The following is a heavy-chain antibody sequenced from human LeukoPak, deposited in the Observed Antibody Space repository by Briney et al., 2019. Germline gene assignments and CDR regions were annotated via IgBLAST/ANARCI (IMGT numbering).Heavy chain of an antibody. CDR1: GYTFSSYG. CDR3: ARNDILTGYKYYFDY. D-gene: IGHD3-9*01. V-gene: IGHV1-69*13. CDR2: IIPIFGTA. J-gene: IGHJ4*02. Sequence: SVKVSCKASGYTFSSYGISWVRQAPGQGLEWMGGIIPIFGTANYAQKFQGRVTITADESTSTAYMELSSLRSEDTAVYYCARNDILTGYKYYFDYWGQGTLVTVSS.